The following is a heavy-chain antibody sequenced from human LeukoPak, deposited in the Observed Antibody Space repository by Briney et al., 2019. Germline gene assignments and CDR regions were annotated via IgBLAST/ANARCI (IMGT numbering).Heavy chain of an antibody. Sequence: GGSLRLSCVASGFTLRSYVMNWVRQTPGKGLEWVSSISGSGDSTFYADSVKGRFSISRDNSKNTLYLQMNSLRAEDTAVYYCASFWGWSLDYWGQGTLVTVSS. CDR2: ISGSGDST. CDR1: GFTLRSYV. V-gene: IGHV3-23*01. J-gene: IGHJ4*02. D-gene: IGHD2-15*01. CDR3: ASFWGWSLDY.